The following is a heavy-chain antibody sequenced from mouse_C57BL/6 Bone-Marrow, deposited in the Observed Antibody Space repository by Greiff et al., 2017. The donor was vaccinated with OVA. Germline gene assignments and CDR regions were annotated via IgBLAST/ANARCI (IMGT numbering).Heavy chain of an antibody. D-gene: IGHD2-3*01. CDR1: GFSLTSYA. Sequence: QVQLKESGPGLVAPSQSLSITCTVSGFSLTSYAISWVRQPPGKGLEWLGVIWTGGGTNYYSALKSRLSISKDNSKSQVFLKMNSLQTDDTDRYYCARNENGYYKDYFDYWGQGTTLTVSS. CDR3: ARNENGYYKDYFDY. CDR2: IWTGGGT. J-gene: IGHJ2*01. V-gene: IGHV2-9-1*01.